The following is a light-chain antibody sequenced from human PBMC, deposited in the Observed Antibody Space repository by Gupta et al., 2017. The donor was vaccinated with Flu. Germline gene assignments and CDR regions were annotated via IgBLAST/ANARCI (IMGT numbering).Light chain of an antibody. CDR2: YAS. Sequence: AIQLAQSPSSLSASVGDSVTITCRTSQGIINAVAGDQQRPGKAPKLLIYYASRFHSGVYSRFSGSGSGTDFTRTFASMQPEDFVTDGGTQFNTFGQGTRVD. CDR1: QGIINA. CDR3: TQFNT. J-gene: IGKJ3*01. V-gene: IGKV1-13*01.